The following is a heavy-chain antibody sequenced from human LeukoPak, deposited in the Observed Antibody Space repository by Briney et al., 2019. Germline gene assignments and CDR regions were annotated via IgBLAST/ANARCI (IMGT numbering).Heavy chain of an antibody. J-gene: IGHJ4*02. CDR3: ARDVLEYYDFWSGYRRVYYFDY. D-gene: IGHD3-3*01. CDR1: GFTFSSYA. CDR2: ISSSSSYI. Sequence: GGSLRLSCAASGFTFSSYAMSWVRQAPGKGLEWVSSISSSSSYIYYADSVKGRFTISRDNAKNSPYLQMNSLRAEDTAVYYCARDVLEYYDFWSGYRRVYYFDYWGQGTLVTVSS. V-gene: IGHV3-21*01.